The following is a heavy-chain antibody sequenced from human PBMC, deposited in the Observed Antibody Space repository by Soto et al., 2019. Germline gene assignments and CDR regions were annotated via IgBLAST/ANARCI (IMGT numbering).Heavy chain of an antibody. V-gene: IGHV3-66*01. CDR2: IYSGGST. Sequence: EVQLVESGGGLVQPGGSLRLSCAASGFTVSTKYMSWVRQDPGKGLEWVSVIYSGGSTFYADSVRGRFTISRDNSKNTVNLQMNSLRAEDTAVCYCARDPWAADYWGQGTLVTVSS. CDR3: ARDPWAADY. CDR1: GFTVSTKY. J-gene: IGHJ4*02. D-gene: IGHD3-16*01.